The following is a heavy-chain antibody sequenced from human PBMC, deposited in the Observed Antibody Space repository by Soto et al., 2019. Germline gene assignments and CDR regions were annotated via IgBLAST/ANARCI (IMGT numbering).Heavy chain of an antibody. V-gene: IGHV3-33*01. J-gene: IGHJ4*02. CDR3: ARDDDYEANAFDY. CDR1: GFTFSRYG. Sequence: GGSLRLSCAASGFTFSRYGMHWVRQAPGKGPEWVALVWNDGIRKVYVDSVKGRFTISRDNSKNTLDLQMNSLRAEDTAVYYCARDDDYEANAFDYWGPGTLVTVSS. D-gene: IGHD3-22*01. CDR2: VWNDGIRK.